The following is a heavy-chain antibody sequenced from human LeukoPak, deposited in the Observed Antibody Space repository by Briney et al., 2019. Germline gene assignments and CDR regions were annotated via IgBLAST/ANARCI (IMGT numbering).Heavy chain of an antibody. J-gene: IGHJ4*02. CDR2: IIPILGIA. D-gene: IGHD3-10*01. CDR3: ASSPSLWFGELFLFDY. CDR1: GGTFSSYA. Sequence: GASVKVSCKASGGTFSSYAISWVRQAPGQGLEWMGRIIPILGIANYAQKFQGRVTITADKSTSTAYMELSSLRSEDTAVYCCASSPSLWFGELFLFDYWGQGTLVTVSS. V-gene: IGHV1-69*04.